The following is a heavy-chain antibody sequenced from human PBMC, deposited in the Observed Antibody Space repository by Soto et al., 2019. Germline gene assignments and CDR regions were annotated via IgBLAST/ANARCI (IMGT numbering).Heavy chain of an antibody. V-gene: IGHV4-39*01. CDR3: ATHTSGSRNGPHT. D-gene: IGHD1-26*01. J-gene: IGHJ5*02. Sequence: SETLSLTCTVSGGSIKNTGANWGWVRQPPGKGLEWIGSVYYTGTTYYNPSLQSRVTISIDTSKNQYSLSVNSVAAADTAVYYCATHTSGSRNGPHTWGQGTLVTVSS. CDR2: VYYTGTT. CDR1: GGSIKNTGAN.